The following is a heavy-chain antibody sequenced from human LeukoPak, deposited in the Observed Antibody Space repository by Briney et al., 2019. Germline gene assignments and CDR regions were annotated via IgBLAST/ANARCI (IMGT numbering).Heavy chain of an antibody. Sequence: GGSLRLSCAASGFTFSSYGMHWVRQAPGKGLEWVAFIRYDGSNKYYADSVKGRFTISRDNAKNSLYLQMNSLRAEDTAVYYCARSDTAMDLLDYWGQGTLVTVSS. CDR2: IRYDGSNK. CDR1: GFTFSSYG. J-gene: IGHJ4*02. D-gene: IGHD5-18*01. CDR3: ARSDTAMDLLDY. V-gene: IGHV3-30*02.